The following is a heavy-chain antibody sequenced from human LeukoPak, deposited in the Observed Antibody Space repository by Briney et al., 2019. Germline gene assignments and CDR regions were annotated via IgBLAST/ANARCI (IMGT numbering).Heavy chain of an antibody. J-gene: IGHJ6*02. CDR1: GGSISSGDYY. CDR2: IYYSGST. D-gene: IGHD3-3*01. CDR3: ARDRYDFWCGYYGRDYYYYGMDV. Sequence: SETLSLTCTVSGGSISSGDYYWSWIRQPPGKGLEWIGYIYYSGSTYYNPSLKSRVTISVDTSKNQFSLKLSSVTAADTAVYYCARDRYDFWCGYYGRDYYYYGMDVWGQGTTVTVSS. V-gene: IGHV4-30-4*01.